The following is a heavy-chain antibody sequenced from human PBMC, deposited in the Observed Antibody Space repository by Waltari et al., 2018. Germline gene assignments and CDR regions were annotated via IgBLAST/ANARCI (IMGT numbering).Heavy chain of an antibody. J-gene: IGHJ3*02. Sequence: QVQLQESGPGLVKPSETLSLTCTVSGGSISSHYWSWIRQPPGKGLEWIGYIYYSGSTNYNPSLKSRVTISVDTSKNQFSLKLSSVTAADTAVYYCARVDSSGWDENAFDIWG. D-gene: IGHD6-19*01. V-gene: IGHV4-59*11. CDR2: IYYSGST. CDR3: ARVDSSGWDENAFDI. CDR1: GGSISSHY.